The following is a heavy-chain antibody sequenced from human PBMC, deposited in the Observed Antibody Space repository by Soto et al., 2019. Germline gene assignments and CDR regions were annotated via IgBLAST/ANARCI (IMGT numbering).Heavy chain of an antibody. CDR1: GGSISSNY. J-gene: IGHJ4*02. CDR3: ARGGGSPDY. D-gene: IGHD3-10*01. Sequence: QVQLQESGPGLVKPSETLSLMCTVSGGSISSNYWSWILQPPGKGLEYIGYIYYSGSTNYNPSLKSRVTISVDTSKNQFSLKLSSVTAADTAVYYCARGGGSPDYWGQGTLVTVSS. CDR2: IYYSGST. V-gene: IGHV4-59*01.